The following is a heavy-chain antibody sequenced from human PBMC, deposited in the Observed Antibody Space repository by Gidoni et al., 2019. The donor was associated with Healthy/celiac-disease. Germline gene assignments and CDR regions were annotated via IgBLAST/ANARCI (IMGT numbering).Heavy chain of an antibody. CDR3: AKETDSSSWQYYFDY. CDR1: GSTFSSYG. J-gene: IGHJ4*02. Sequence: QVQLVESGGGVVQPGRSLRLSCAASGSTFSSYGMHWVRQAPGKGLEWVAVISYDGSNKYYADSVKGRFTISRDNSKSTLYLQMNSLRAEDTAVYYCAKETDSSSWQYYFDYWGQGTLVTVSS. V-gene: IGHV3-30*18. D-gene: IGHD6-13*01. CDR2: ISYDGSNK.